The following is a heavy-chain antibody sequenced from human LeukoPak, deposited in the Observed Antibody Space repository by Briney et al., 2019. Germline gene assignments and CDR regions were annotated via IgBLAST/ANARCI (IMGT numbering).Heavy chain of an antibody. Sequence: GGSLRLSCAASGLTGSHNYVSWVRQAPGKGLEWVSAISGSGGSTYYADSVKGRFTISRDNSKNTLYLQMNSLKAEDTAVYYCAKDTDTVVRYSDYWGQGTLVTVSS. V-gene: IGHV3-23*01. CDR2: ISGSGGST. CDR1: GLTGSHNY. J-gene: IGHJ4*02. D-gene: IGHD4-23*01. CDR3: AKDTDTVVRYSDY.